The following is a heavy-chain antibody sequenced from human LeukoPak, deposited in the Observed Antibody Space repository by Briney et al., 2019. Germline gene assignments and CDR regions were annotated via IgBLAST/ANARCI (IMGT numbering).Heavy chain of an antibody. D-gene: IGHD6-6*01. CDR2: IWYDGSNK. V-gene: IGHV3-33*01. J-gene: IGHJ6*03. CDR1: GFTFSSYG. Sequence: GGSLRLSCAASGFTFSSYGMHWVRQAPGKGLERVAVIWYDGSNKYYADSVKGRFTISRDNSKNTLYLQMNSLRAEDTAVYYCARANRRHREYSSRNYYYYYMDVWGKGTTVTVSS. CDR3: ARANRRHREYSSRNYYYYYMDV.